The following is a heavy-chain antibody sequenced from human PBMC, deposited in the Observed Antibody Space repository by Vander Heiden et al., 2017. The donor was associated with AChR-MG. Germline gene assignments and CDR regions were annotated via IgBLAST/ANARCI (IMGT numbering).Heavy chain of an antibody. CDR3: ARQNYDFWSGYSPNWFDP. Sequence: QVQLQESGPGLVKPSETLSLTCTVSGGSISSYYWSWILQPPGKGLEWIGYIYYSGSTNYHPSLKSRVTISVDTSKNQFSLKLSSVTAADTAVYYCARQNYDFWSGYSPNWFDPWGQGPLVTVSS. CDR2: IYYSGST. V-gene: IGHV4-59*01. D-gene: IGHD3-3*01. CDR1: GGSISSYY. J-gene: IGHJ5*02.